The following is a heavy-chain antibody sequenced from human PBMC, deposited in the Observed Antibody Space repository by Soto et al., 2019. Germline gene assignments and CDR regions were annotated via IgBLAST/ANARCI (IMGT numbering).Heavy chain of an antibody. Sequence: QVQLVQSGAEVKKPGSSVKVSCKASGGTFSSYAISWVRQAPGQGLEWMGGIIPIFGTANYAQKFQGRVTITADESTSTAYMELSSLRSEDTAVYYCARDGIVVVPAAISRGYNWFDPWGQGNLVTVSS. J-gene: IGHJ5*02. CDR2: IIPIFGTA. CDR1: GGTFSSYA. D-gene: IGHD2-2*01. V-gene: IGHV1-69*01. CDR3: ARDGIVVVPAAISRGYNWFDP.